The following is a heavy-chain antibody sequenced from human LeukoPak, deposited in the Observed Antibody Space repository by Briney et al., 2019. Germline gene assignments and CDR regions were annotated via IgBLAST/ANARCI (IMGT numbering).Heavy chain of an antibody. J-gene: IGHJ4*02. V-gene: IGHV4-31*03. CDR1: GVSISSGGYY. Sequence: PSQTLSLTCTVSGVSISSGGYYWSWIRQHPGKGLEWIGYIYYSGSTYYNPSLKSRVTISVDTSKNQFSLKLSSVTAADTAVYYCARGDDILTGYVLWGQGTLVTVSS. CDR3: ARGDDILTGYVL. D-gene: IGHD3-9*01. CDR2: IYYSGST.